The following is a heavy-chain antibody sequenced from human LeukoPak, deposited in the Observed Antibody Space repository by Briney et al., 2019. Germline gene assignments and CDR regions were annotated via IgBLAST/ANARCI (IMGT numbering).Heavy chain of an antibody. V-gene: IGHV1-18*04. CDR3: ARVEYCNVGNCYFRPGAY. CDR1: GYTFTGYY. D-gene: IGHD2-15*01. Sequence: GASVKVSCKASGYTFTGYYIHWVRQAPGQGLEWVGWISVFNGNTNYAQNFHDRVTMTTDTSTTTAYMELRNLRSDDTAVYYCARVEYCNVGNCYFRPGAYWGQGTLVTVSS. CDR2: ISVFNGNT. J-gene: IGHJ4*02.